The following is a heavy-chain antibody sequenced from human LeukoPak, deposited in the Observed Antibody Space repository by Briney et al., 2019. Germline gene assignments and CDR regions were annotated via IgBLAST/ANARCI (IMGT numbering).Heavy chain of an antibody. V-gene: IGHV4-31*03. Sequence: TSETLSLTCTVSGGSISSGGYYWSWIRQHPGKGLEWIGYIYYSGSTYYNPSLKSRVTISVDTSKNQFSLKLSSVTAADTAVYYCARLDGYNQIDYWGQGTLVTVSS. CDR3: ARLDGYNQIDY. CDR1: GGSISSGGYY. D-gene: IGHD5-24*01. J-gene: IGHJ4*02. CDR2: IYYSGST.